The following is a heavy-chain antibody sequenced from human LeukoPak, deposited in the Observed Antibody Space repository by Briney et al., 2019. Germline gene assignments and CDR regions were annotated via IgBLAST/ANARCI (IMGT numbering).Heavy chain of an antibody. CDR2: IYYSGST. Sequence: SETLSLTCTVSGGSISSYYWSCIRQPPGKGLEGIGYIYYSGSTNYNPSLKSRVTISVDTYKNQFSLKLSSVTAADTAVYYCARDKGDYFDYWGQGTLVTVSS. V-gene: IGHV4-59*01. J-gene: IGHJ4*02. CDR1: GGSISSYY. D-gene: IGHD3-16*01. CDR3: ARDKGDYFDY.